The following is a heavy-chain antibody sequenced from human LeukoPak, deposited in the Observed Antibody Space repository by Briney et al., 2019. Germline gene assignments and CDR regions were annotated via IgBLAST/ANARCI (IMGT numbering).Heavy chain of an antibody. J-gene: IGHJ4*02. D-gene: IGHD3-22*01. Sequence: GESTEISCKGSGYSFTSYWIGWVRQMPGKGLEWMGIIYHGDSDTRYSPSFQGQVTISADKSISTAYQQWSSLKASDTAMYYCARAMYYYDSSGYYSSFDYWGQGTLVTLFS. CDR3: ARAMYYYDSSGYYSSFDY. CDR1: GYSFTSYW. V-gene: IGHV5-51*01. CDR2: IYHGDSDT.